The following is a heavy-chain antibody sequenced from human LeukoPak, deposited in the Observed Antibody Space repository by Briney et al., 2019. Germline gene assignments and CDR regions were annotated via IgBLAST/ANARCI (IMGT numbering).Heavy chain of an antibody. Sequence: QAGGSLRLSCAASGLTFSSYAMTWVRQAPGKGLEWVSFIGTNDTTIYYADSAKGRFTISRDNAKNALNLQMNSLRAEDTAVYYCARISYCSTASCYKSFDYWGQGTLVTVSS. J-gene: IGHJ4*02. V-gene: IGHV3-48*03. CDR3: ARISYCSTASCYKSFDY. D-gene: IGHD2-2*02. CDR2: IGTNDTTI. CDR1: GLTFSSYA.